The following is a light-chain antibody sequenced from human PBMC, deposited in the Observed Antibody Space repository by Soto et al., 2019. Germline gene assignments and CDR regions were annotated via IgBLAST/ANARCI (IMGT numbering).Light chain of an antibody. CDR2: EVT. J-gene: IGLJ3*02. Sequence: QSALTQPPSASGSPGQSVTISCTGTSSDVGGYNYVSWYQQYPGRAPKLMIYEVTKRPSGVPDRFSGSKSGNTASLTVSGLQCQDEADYYCSSYAASNNFYFVFGGGTKVTVL. V-gene: IGLV2-8*01. CDR3: SSYAASNNFYFV. CDR1: SSDVGGYNY.